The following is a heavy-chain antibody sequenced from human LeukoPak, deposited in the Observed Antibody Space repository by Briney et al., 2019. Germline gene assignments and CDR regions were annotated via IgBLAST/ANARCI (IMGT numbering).Heavy chain of an antibody. D-gene: IGHD6-19*01. CDR3: ARDLTYSSGWYFDY. J-gene: IGHJ4*02. CDR1: GGTFSSYA. V-gene: IGHV1-69*13. CDR2: IIPVFGTA. Sequence: ASVKVSCKASGGTFSSYAISWVRQAPGQGLEWMGGIIPVFGTANYAQKFQGRVTITADESTSTAYMELSSLRSEDTAVYYCARDLTYSSGWYFDYWGQGTLVTVSS.